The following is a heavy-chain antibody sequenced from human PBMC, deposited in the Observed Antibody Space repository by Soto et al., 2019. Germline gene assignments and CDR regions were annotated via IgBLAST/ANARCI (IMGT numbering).Heavy chain of an antibody. D-gene: IGHD2-15*01. CDR2: IFPGDSDT. J-gene: IGHJ6*02. Sequence: ESLNMSFQGFGYSFIRYWVVLVRQMPGEGLEWMGIIFPGDSDTRYSPSFEGQVTISADKSINTAFLEWSSLKASDTAIYYCARHHSAPVIGGQPANQYYGMDVWGQGTKVTVYS. CDR1: GYSFIRYW. V-gene: IGHV5-51*01. CDR3: ARHHSAPVIGGQPANQYYGMDV.